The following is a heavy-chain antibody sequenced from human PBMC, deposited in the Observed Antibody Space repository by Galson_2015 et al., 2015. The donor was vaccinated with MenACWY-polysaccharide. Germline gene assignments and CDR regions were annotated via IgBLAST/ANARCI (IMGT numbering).Heavy chain of an antibody. V-gene: IGHV3-23*01. Sequence: SLRLSCAASGFTFSSYAMSWVRQAPGKGLEWVSAISGSGGSTYYADSVKGRFTISRDNSKNTLYLQMNSLRAEDTAVYYCAKDGSSSWYPYYFDYWGQGTLVTVAS. CDR1: GFTFSSYA. D-gene: IGHD6-13*01. J-gene: IGHJ4*02. CDR3: AKDGSSSWYPYYFDY. CDR2: ISGSGGST.